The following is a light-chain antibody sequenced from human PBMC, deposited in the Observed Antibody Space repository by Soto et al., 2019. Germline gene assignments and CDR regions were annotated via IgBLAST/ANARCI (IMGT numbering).Light chain of an antibody. Sequence: SYELTQPPSVSMSPGQTGRITCSGDALPKQYAYWYQQKPGQAPVLVIYKDSERPSGIPERFSGSSSRTTVTLTISGVQAEYEADYYCQSADSSGIFLFGGGTKLTVL. J-gene: IGLJ2*01. CDR3: QSADSSGIFL. CDR2: KDS. CDR1: ALPKQY. V-gene: IGLV3-25*03.